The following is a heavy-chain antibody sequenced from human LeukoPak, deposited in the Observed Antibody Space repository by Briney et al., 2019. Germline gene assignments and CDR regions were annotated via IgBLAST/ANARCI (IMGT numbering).Heavy chain of an antibody. V-gene: IGHV4-30-2*01. CDR2: IYHSGST. Sequence: SQTLSLTCAVSGGSISSGGYSWSWIRQPPGKGLEWIGYIYHSGSTYYNPSLKSRVTISVDRSKNQFSLKLSSVTAADTAVYYCARAQYYYDSSGYYKLDYYFDYWGQGTLVTVSS. CDR1: GGSISSGGYS. D-gene: IGHD3-22*01. CDR3: ARAQYYYDSSGYYKLDYYFDY. J-gene: IGHJ4*02.